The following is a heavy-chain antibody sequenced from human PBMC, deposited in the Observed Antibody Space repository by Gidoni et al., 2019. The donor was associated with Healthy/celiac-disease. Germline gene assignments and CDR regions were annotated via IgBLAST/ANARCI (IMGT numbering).Heavy chain of an antibody. CDR2: ISYDGSNK. J-gene: IGHJ4*02. CDR3: ARDSYGGNSGY. Sequence: QVQLVESGGGVVQPGRSLRLSCAASGFTFSSYAMQWVRQAPGKGLEWVAVISYDGSNKYYADSVKGRFTISRDNSKNTLYLQMNSLRAEDTAVYYCARDSYGGNSGYWGQGTLVTVSS. D-gene: IGHD2-21*02. V-gene: IGHV3-30-3*01. CDR1: GFTFSSYA.